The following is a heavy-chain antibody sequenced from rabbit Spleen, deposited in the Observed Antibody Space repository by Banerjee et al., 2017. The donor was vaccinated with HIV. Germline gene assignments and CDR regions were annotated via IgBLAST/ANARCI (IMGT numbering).Heavy chain of an antibody. CDR3: ARRENSATYGHAL. CDR2: IYGGSSGST. D-gene: IGHD6-1*01. Sequence: QEQLEESGGDLVKPEGSLTLTCTASGFTLSSYWICWVRQAPGKGLEWIGCIYGGSSGSTYYASWAKGRFTISKPSSTTVTLQMTSLTAADTATYFCARRENSATYGHALWGPGTLVTVS. CDR1: GFTLSSYW. V-gene: IGHV1S45*01. J-gene: IGHJ4*01.